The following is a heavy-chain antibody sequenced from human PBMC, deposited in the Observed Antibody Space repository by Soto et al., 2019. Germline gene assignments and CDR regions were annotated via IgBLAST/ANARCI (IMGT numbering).Heavy chain of an antibody. V-gene: IGHV3-30*18. CDR3: AKEIRVLCFGDFYHYGMDV. CDR1: GFTFSSYG. D-gene: IGHD3-10*01. Sequence: GGSLRLSCAASGFTFSSYGIHWVRQAPCKGLEWVAVISYDGINKYYADSVKGRFTISRDNSKNTLYLQMNSLRAEDTAVYYCAKEIRVLCFGDFYHYGMDVLGQGSKVNSPQ. CDR2: ISYDGINK. J-gene: IGHJ6*01.